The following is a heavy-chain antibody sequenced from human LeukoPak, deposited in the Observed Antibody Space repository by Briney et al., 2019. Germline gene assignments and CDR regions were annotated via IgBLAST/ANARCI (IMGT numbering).Heavy chain of an antibody. CDR1: GGSISSYY. D-gene: IGHD3-10*01. J-gene: IGHJ4*02. CDR2: IYYSGST. CDR3: ARDLMMVRGVPDY. Sequence: PSETLSLTCTVSGGSISSYYWSWIRQPPGKGLEWIGYIYYSGSTNYNPSLKSRVTISVDTSKNQFSLKLSSVTAADTAVYYCARDLMMVRGVPDYWGQGTLVTVSS. V-gene: IGHV4-59*01.